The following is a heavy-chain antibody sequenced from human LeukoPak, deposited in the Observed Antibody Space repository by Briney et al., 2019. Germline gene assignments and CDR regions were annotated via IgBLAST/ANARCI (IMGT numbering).Heavy chain of an antibody. J-gene: IGHJ3*01. D-gene: IGHD4-17*01. V-gene: IGHV3-7*01. CDR3: VRFDYGDYDDAFDF. CDR2: IKQDGSEK. Sequence: GGSLRLSCAASGFTFNNHWMSWVRQAPGKGLEWVANIKQDGSEKYYADSVKGRFTISRDNVKNSLYLQMNSLRAEDTAVYYCVRFDYGDYDDAFDFRGQGTMVTVSS. CDR1: GFTFNNHW.